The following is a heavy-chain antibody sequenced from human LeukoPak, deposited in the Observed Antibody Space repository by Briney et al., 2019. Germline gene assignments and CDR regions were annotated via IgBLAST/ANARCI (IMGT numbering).Heavy chain of an antibody. V-gene: IGHV1-18*01. CDR1: GYTFTSYG. D-gene: IGHD5-12*01. CDR3: SRAWNGRKYRGYDNYY. Sequence: ASVKVSCKASGYTFTSYGISWVRQAPGQGLEWMGWISAYNGNTNYAQKLQGRVTMTTDTSTSTAYMELRSLRSDDTAVYYCSRAWNGRKYRGYDNYYGGQGTLVTVSS. CDR2: ISAYNGNT. J-gene: IGHJ4*02.